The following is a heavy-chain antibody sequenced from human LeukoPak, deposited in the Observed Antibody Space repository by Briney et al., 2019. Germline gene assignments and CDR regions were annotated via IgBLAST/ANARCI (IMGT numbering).Heavy chain of an antibody. CDR3: ARGSLTYYYDSSGYYYAAFDI. Sequence: PGGSLRLSCAAYGFTFSSYSMNLVRQAPGKGLEWVSSISSSSSYIYYADSVKGRFTISRDNAKNSLYLQMNSLRAEDTAVYYCARGSLTYYYDSSGYYYAAFDIWGQGTMVTVSS. CDR2: ISSSSSYI. CDR1: GFTFSSYS. J-gene: IGHJ3*02. V-gene: IGHV3-21*01. D-gene: IGHD3-22*01.